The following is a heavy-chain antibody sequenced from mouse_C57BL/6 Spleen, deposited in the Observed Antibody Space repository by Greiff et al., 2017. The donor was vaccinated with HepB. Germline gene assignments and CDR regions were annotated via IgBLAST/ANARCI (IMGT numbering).Heavy chain of an antibody. CDR1: GFTFSSYA. J-gene: IGHJ4*01. Sequence: EVKLVESGGGLVKPGGSLKLSCAASGFTFSSYAMSWVRQTPEKRLEWVATISDGGSYTYYPDNVKGRFTISRDNAKNNLYLQMSHLKSEDTAMYYCARGRTGTRRGYAMDYWGQGTSVTVSS. CDR3: ARGRTGTRRGYAMDY. D-gene: IGHD4-1*01. CDR2: ISDGGSYT. V-gene: IGHV5-4*03.